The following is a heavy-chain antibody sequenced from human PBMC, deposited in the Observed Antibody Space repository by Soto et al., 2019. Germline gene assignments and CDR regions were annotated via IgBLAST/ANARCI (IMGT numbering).Heavy chain of an antibody. J-gene: IGHJ5*02. D-gene: IGHD4-17*01. CDR2: FDPDEAET. Sequence: QVXLVXXGAEVKKPGASVKVSCKVSGYTLXXXXXXXXRQAPGKGLEWLGGFDPDEAETIYAQHFQGRVTMTEXTSTDTVYMELSSLRSEDTALYFCTTYHGDYNFDHWGQGTLVTVSS. V-gene: IGHV1-24*01. CDR1: GYTLXXXX. CDR3: TTYHGDYNFDH.